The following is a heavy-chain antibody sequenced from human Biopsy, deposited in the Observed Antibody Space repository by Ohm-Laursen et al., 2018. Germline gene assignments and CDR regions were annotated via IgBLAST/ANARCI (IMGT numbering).Heavy chain of an antibody. CDR3: VLASFDY. CDR1: GHTFTTYS. D-gene: IGHD2/OR15-2a*01. CDR2: INPGGNST. Sequence: GPSVKPSRKASGHTFTTYSIHWVRHAPGQGLEWMGIINPGGNSTAYTQNFQGRVPMTWDTSTTTVYMELSSMRSEDVAVYYCVLASFDYWGQGTLVTVPS. J-gene: IGHJ4*02. V-gene: IGHV1-46*01.